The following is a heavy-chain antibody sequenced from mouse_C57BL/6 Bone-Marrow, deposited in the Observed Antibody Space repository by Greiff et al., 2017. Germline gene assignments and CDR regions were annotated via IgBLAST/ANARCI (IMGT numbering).Heavy chain of an antibody. CDR2: ISSGGSYT. CDR1: GFTFSSYG. J-gene: IGHJ3*01. CDR3: ARRDYDRTWFAY. V-gene: IGHV5-6*02. Sequence: DVKLVESGGDLVKPGGSLKLSCAASGFTFSSYGMSWVRQTPDKRLEWVATISSGGSYTYYPDSVKGRFTISRDNAKNTLYLQMSSLKSEDTAMYYCARRDYDRTWFAYWGQGTLVTVSA. D-gene: IGHD2-4*01.